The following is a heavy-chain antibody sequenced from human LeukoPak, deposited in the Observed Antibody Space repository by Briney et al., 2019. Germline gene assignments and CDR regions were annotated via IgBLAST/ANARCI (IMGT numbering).Heavy chain of an antibody. V-gene: IGHV3-23*01. J-gene: IGHJ4*02. Sequence: GGSLRLSCDASGFSINTYTMYWVRQAPGQGLEWVSGIRNSDGMTYYADSVRGRFTISTDNSKNTLYLQMNSLRAEDTTLYYCAKGLERESRLDSWGQGTLVTVSS. CDR2: IRNSDGMT. CDR1: GFSINTYT. CDR3: AKGLERESRLDS. D-gene: IGHD1-1*01.